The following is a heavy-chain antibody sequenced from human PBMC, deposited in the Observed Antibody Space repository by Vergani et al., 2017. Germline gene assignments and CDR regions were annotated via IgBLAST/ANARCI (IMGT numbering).Heavy chain of an antibody. D-gene: IGHD2-15*01. CDR2: IIPIFGIA. Sequence: QVQLVQSGAEVKKPGSSVKVSCKASGGTFSSYAISWVRQAPGQGLEWMGGIIPIFGIANYAQKFQGRVTITADKSTSTAYMELSSLRSEDTAVYYCARDSPPYCSGGSCSPGTIRMDVWGQGTTVTVSS. CDR1: GGTFSSYA. J-gene: IGHJ6*02. CDR3: ARDSPPYCSGGSCSPGTIRMDV. V-gene: IGHV1-69*17.